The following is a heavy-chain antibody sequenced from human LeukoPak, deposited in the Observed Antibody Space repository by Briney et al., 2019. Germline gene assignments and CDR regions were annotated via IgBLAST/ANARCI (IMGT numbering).Heavy chain of an antibody. CDR3: ARGGPRPKYYD. J-gene: IGHJ4*02. CDR2: IYYSGST. Sequence: PSQSLSLTCTVSAGSISSGDYYWSWSRQPPGKGLECIGYIYYSGSTYYNPSLKRRVTISLDTSKNQFSLMLSSVTAADTAVYYCARGGPRPKYYDWGQGTLVTVSS. V-gene: IGHV4-30-4*01. D-gene: IGHD3-10*01. CDR1: AGSISSGDYY.